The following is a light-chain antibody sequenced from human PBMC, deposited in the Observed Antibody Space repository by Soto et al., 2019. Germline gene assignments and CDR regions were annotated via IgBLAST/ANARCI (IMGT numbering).Light chain of an antibody. CDR2: DAS. J-gene: IGKJ1*01. Sequence: EIVLTQSPGSLSLSPGERATLSCRASQSVNFYLAWYQQKPGQAPRLLISDASSRATDVPDRFSGSGSGTEFTLTINSLQSEDFAVYYCQQRSNWRRTFGQGTKVDI. CDR1: QSVNFY. CDR3: QQRSNWRRT. V-gene: IGKV3-11*01.